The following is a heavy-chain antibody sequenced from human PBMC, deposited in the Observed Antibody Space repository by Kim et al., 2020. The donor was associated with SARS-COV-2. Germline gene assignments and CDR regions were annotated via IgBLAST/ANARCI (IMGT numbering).Heavy chain of an antibody. CDR2: INPNSGTT. V-gene: IGHV1-46*01. CDR3: ARAGGVVVPAAIGGPYYSG. CDR1: GYTVSSHY. Sequence: ASVKVSCKASGYTVSSHYMHWVRQAPGQGLEWMGIINPNSGTTRYAPKFQGRVTMTRDTSTNTVFMTLSSLGSEDTAVYSCARAGGVVVPAAIGGPYYSG. J-gene: IGHJ6*01. D-gene: IGHD2-2*01.